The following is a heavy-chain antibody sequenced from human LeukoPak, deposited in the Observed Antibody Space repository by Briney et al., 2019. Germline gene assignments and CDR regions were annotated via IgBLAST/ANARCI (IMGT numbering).Heavy chain of an antibody. CDR2: IYYSGST. D-gene: IGHD6-13*01. J-gene: IGHJ6*03. CDR1: GGSISSYY. V-gene: IGHV4-59*01. CDR3: ARTTEAHSWLTRYYDYYMDV. Sequence: PSETLSLTCTVSGGSISSYYWSWIRQPPGKGLEWIGYIYYSGSTNYKSSLKSRVTISVDTSKNQFSLKLSSVTAADTAVYYCARTTEAHSWLTRYYDYYMDVWGKGTTVTVSS.